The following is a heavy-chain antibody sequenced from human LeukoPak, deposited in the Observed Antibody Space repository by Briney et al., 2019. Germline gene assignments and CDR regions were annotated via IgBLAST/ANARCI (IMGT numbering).Heavy chain of an antibody. CDR2: IYYGGST. CDR3: ARRRGPTKYYFDY. V-gene: IGHV4-39*01. CDR1: GGSISSSSYY. J-gene: IGHJ4*02. Sequence: PSETLSLTCTVSGGSISSSSYYWGWIRQPPGKGLEWIGSIYYGGSTYYNPSLKSRVTISVDTSKNQFSLKLSSVTAADTAVYYCARRRGPTKYYFDYWGQGTLVTVSS.